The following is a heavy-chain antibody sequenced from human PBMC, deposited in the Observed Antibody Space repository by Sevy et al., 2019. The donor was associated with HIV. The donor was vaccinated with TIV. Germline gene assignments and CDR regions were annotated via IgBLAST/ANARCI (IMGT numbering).Heavy chain of an antibody. J-gene: IGHJ5*01. CDR1: GFTFSSYA. V-gene: IGHV3-30-3*01. CDR2: ISFDGSNH. D-gene: IGHD4-17*01. Sequence: GGSLRLSCAASGFTFSSYAMHWVRQAPGKGLEWVAGISFDGSNHYYADSVKGRFTISRDNSRNTLYLQMNNLSREDTAVFYCARDQHDYGGNVRTGWFDPWGQGILVTVSS. CDR3: ARDQHDYGGNVRTGWFDP.